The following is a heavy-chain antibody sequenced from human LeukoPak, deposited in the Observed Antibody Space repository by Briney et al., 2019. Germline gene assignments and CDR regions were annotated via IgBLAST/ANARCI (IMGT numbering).Heavy chain of an antibody. CDR1: GGSISSYY. J-gene: IGHJ4*02. CDR2: IFHTGST. V-gene: IGHV4-59*01. CDR3: ARDVGYDYVWGSYRYFDS. D-gene: IGHD3-16*02. Sequence: SETLSLTCTVSGGSISSYYWSWIRQLPGKGLEWIGYIFHTGSTHYNPSLRSRVTISVDTSKNQSSLKLSAAATADTAVYHCARDVGYDYVWGSYRYFDSWGQGTLVTVSS.